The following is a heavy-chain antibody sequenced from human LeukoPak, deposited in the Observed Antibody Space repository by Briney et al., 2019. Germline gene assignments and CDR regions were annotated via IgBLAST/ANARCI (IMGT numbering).Heavy chain of an antibody. CDR2: IFYSGST. CDR3: AKQRQLLYTSGWYWFDP. D-gene: IGHD6-19*01. V-gene: IGHV4-39*07. Sequence: SETLSLTCTVSGGSISSGTYYWGWIRQPPGKGLEWIGGIFYSGSTYYNPSLKSRLTISVDTSKNQFSLKLNSVTAADTAVYYCAKQRQLLYTSGWYWFDPWGQGTLVTVSS. CDR1: GGSISSGTYY. J-gene: IGHJ5*02.